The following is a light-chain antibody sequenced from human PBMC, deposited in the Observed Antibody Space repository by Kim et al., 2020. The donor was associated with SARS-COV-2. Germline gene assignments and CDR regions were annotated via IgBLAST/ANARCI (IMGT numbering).Light chain of an antibody. CDR1: NMGDKY. Sequence: VSPGHTASITCSGDNMGDKYACWYQQKPGQSPVLVIYQVSKRPSGIPERFSGSNSGNTATLTNSGTQAMDEADYYCQAWDSSTGVFGTGTKVTVL. J-gene: IGLJ1*01. CDR3: QAWDSSTGV. V-gene: IGLV3-1*01. CDR2: QVS.